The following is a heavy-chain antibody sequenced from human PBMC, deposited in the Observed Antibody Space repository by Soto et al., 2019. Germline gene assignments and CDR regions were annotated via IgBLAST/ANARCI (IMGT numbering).Heavy chain of an antibody. Sequence: SDTPSLTCAYCCVSFSGYYWSSIRHHKGKGLEWILEINHSGSTNYNPSLKSQVTISVDTSKNQFSLKLSSVTAADTAVYYCARGRRIMITFGGVIIDYWGQGTLVTVSS. J-gene: IGHJ4*02. CDR2: INHSGST. V-gene: IGHV4-34*01. D-gene: IGHD3-16*02. CDR1: CVSFSGYY. CDR3: ARGRRIMITFGGVIIDY.